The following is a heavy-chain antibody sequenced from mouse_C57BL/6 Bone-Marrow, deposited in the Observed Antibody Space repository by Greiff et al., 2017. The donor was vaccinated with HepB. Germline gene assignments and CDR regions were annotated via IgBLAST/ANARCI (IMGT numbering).Heavy chain of an antibody. V-gene: IGHV1-15*01. CDR1: GYTFTDYE. J-gene: IGHJ1*03. CDR3: TKYPYDYDGYFGV. D-gene: IGHD2-4*01. CDR2: IDPETGGT. Sequence: QVQLQQSGAELVRPGASVTLSCKASGYTFTDYEMHWVKQTPVHGLEWIGAIDPETGGTAYNQKFKGKAILTADKSSSTAYMELRSLTSEYSAVYYCTKYPYDYDGYFGVWGTGTTVTVSS.